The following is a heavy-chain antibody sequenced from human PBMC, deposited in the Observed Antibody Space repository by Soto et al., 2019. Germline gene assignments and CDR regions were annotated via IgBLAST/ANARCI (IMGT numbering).Heavy chain of an antibody. V-gene: IGHV4-31*03. CDR1: GGSISSGGYY. CDR2: IYSSGST. Sequence: QVQLQESGPGLVKPSQTLSLTCTVSGGSISSGGYYWSWIRQHPGKGLEWIGYIYSSGSTFYNQSLKSRVTISVDTSKNQFSLNLNSVTAADTAVYYCARVLWSTVSPTRDSWFAPWGQGALVTVSS. J-gene: IGHJ5*02. CDR3: ARVLWSTVSPTRDSWFAP. D-gene: IGHD4-17*01.